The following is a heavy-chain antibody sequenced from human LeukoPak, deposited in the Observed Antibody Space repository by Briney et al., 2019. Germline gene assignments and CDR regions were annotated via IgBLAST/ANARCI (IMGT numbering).Heavy chain of an antibody. V-gene: IGHV4-59*01. Sequence: SETLSLTCTVSGGSISSYYWSWIRQSPGKGLEWIGFISDSGRANHNPSLRSRVTISIDTSKNQLSLKLSSVTAADTAVYFCARGQSVHALHWDHWGQGTLATVSS. CDR1: GGSISSYY. J-gene: IGHJ4*02. D-gene: IGHD2-8*02. CDR3: ARGQSVHALHWDH. CDR2: ISDSGRA.